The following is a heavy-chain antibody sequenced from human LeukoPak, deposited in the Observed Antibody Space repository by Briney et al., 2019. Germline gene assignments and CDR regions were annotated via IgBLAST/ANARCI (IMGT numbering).Heavy chain of an antibody. CDR1: GFTFSSYW. J-gene: IGHJ4*02. Sequence: GGSLRLSCAASGFTFSSYWMNWVRQAPGKGLEWVSFIYSDNTHYSDSVKGRFTISRDNSKNTLYLQMNSLRAEDTAVYYCARRAGAYSHPYDYWGQGTLVTVSS. V-gene: IGHV3-53*01. CDR2: IYSDNT. D-gene: IGHD4/OR15-4a*01. CDR3: ARRAGAYSHPYDY.